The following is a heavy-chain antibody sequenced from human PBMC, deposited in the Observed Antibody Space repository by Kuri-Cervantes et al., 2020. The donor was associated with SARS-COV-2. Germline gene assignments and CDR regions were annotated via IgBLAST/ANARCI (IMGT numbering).Heavy chain of an antibody. CDR3: ARVPVGGHLKSYFDY. V-gene: IGHV1-2*02. J-gene: IGHJ4*02. CDR2: INPNSGGT. Sequence: ASVKVSCKASGYTFTSYDINWVRQATGQGLEWMGWINPNSGGTNYAQKFQGRVTMTRDTSISTAYMELSRLRSDDTAVYYCARVPVGGHLKSYFDYWGQGTLVTVSS. D-gene: IGHD6-19*01. CDR1: GYTFTSYD.